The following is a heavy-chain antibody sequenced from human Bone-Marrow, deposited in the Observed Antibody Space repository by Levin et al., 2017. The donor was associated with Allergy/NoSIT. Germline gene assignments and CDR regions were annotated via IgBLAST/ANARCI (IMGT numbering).Heavy chain of an antibody. CDR2: VSWDSGNV. CDR1: GFTFDDYA. Sequence: LSLTCVTSGFTFDDYAMHWVRQAPGRGLEWVATVSWDSGNVDYADSVLGRFTISRDPAKSSLYLQMNSLRPEDTASYFCGKDTGYTSGWGTAIDIWGQGTMVTVSS. CDR3: GKDTGYTSGWGTAIDI. J-gene: IGHJ3*02. V-gene: IGHV3-9*01. D-gene: IGHD6-19*01.